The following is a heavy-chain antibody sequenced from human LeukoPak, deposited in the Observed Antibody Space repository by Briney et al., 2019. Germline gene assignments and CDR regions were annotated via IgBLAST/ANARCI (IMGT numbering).Heavy chain of an antibody. D-gene: IGHD3-22*01. Sequence: GGSLRLSCAASGFTISSYAMSWVRQAPGKGLEWVSAISGSGGSTYYADSVKGRFTISRDNSKNTLYLQMNSLRAEDTAVYYCAKGGYYYDSSGYYLYYFDYWGQGTLVTVSS. CDR1: GFTISSYA. CDR3: AKGGYYYDSSGYYLYYFDY. CDR2: ISGSGGST. V-gene: IGHV3-23*01. J-gene: IGHJ4*02.